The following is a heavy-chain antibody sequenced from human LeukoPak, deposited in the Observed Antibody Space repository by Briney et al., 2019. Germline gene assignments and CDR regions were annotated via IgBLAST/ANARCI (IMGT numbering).Heavy chain of an antibody. J-gene: IGHJ5*02. D-gene: IGHD5-24*01. V-gene: IGHV3-48*04. CDR1: GFTFSSYW. CDR3: ARGRDGYSP. Sequence: GGSLRLSCAASGFTFSSYWMSWVRQAPGKRLEWVGYISNGGSTISYADSVKGRFTISRDNSKNSLFLQMNSLRVEDTAVYYCARGRDGYSPWGQGTLVTVSS. CDR2: ISNGGSTI.